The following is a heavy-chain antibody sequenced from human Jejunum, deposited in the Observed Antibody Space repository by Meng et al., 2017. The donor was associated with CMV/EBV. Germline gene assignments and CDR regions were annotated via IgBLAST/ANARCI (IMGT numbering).Heavy chain of an antibody. CDR1: GDSVSSNTVA. CDR2: TYYRYKWYS. V-gene: IGHV6-1*01. Sequence: LLPQLGPGLVETEQTLSLACAISGDSVSSNTVAWNWIRLSPSRGLEWLGRTYYRYKWYSEYTVSVRSRISITPDTSKNQFSPQITSVTPDDTAVYYCARGEDSSLDYWGQGTLVTVSS. D-gene: IGHD6-13*01. J-gene: IGHJ4*02. CDR3: ARGEDSSLDY.